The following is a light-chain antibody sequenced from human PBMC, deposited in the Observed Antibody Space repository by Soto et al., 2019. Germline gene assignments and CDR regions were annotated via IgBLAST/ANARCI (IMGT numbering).Light chain of an antibody. CDR2: GAS. CDR3: QQYGTSPRT. CDR1: QSVRNNY. J-gene: IGKJ1*01. V-gene: IGKV3-20*01. Sequence: EIGLTQSPGTRSLSPMEIATLSCRASQSVRNNYLAWYQQRPGQAPRLLIHGASSRATGIPDRFSGSGSGTDFTLTISRLEPEDFAVYYCQQYGTSPRTFGQGTKVDIK.